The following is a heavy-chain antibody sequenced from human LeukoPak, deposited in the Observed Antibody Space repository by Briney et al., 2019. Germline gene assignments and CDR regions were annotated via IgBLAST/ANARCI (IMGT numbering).Heavy chain of an antibody. J-gene: IGHJ5*02. CDR2: IADSGTTM. CDR1: GFTFSDYY. D-gene: IGHD6-13*01. Sequence: NSGGSLRLSCAASGFTFSDYYMTWLRQAPRKGLEWLSYIADSGTTMYYADSVKGRFTISRDNAKNSLYLQMSSLRVEDTAMYYCARVGSNWYWLDPWGQGTLVSVSS. CDR3: ARVGSNWYWLDP. V-gene: IGHV3-11*01.